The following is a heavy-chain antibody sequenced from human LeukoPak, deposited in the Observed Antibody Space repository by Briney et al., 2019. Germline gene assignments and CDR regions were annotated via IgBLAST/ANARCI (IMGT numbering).Heavy chain of an antibody. J-gene: IGHJ3*02. CDR2: IDWDDDK. D-gene: IGHD3-10*01. CDR1: GFSLSTSGMC. Sequence: SGPTLMNPTQTLTLTCTFSGFSLSTSGMCVSWIRQPPGKALEWLARIDWDDDKYYGTSLKTRLTISKDTSKNQVVLTMTNMDPVDTATYYCARIMVRGVTHAFDIWGQGTMVTVSS. CDR3: ARIMVRGVTHAFDI. V-gene: IGHV2-70*11.